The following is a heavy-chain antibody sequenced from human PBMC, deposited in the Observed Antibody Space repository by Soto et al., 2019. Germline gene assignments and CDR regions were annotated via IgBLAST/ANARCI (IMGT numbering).Heavy chain of an antibody. J-gene: IGHJ4*01. CDR1: GGSISSGGYY. CDR3: ARGGLRYTNHGGYYFDH. CDR2: IYYSGST. V-gene: IGHV4-31*03. Sequence: QVQLQESGPGLVKPSQTLSLTCTVSGGSISSGGYYWSSIRQHPWKALEWIGYIYYSGSTYYHPSLKSRVTTSVETSKNQFSLKLSYVTAADTAVYYCARGGLRYTNHGGYYFDHWGHGTLVPVP. D-gene: IGHD4-17*01.